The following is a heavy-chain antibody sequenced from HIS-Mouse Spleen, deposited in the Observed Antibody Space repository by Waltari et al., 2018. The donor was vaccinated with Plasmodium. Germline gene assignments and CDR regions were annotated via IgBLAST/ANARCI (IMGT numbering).Heavy chain of an antibody. V-gene: IGHV3-30*03. Sequence: QVQLVESGGGVVQPGRSLRLSCAASGFTFSSYGWHWVRQAPGKGQEWVAVISYDGSNKYYADSVKGRFTISRDNSKNTLYLQMNSLRAEDTAVYYCATSGLTGGTYYFDYWGQGTLVTVSS. CDR2: ISYDGSNK. J-gene: IGHJ4*02. CDR3: ATSGLTGGTYYFDY. CDR1: GFTFSSYG. D-gene: IGHD7-27*01.